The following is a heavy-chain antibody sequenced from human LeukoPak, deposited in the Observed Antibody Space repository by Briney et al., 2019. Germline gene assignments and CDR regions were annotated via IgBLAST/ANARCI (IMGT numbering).Heavy chain of an antibody. Sequence: GRSLRLSCAASGFAFSRFDMHWVRQAPGKGLEWVAFISHDGRKKYYVDSVKGRFTISRDDSKNTLYLQMNSLRAEDTAVYYCARVRLRFLEWFNGVYYFDYWGQGTLVTVSS. CDR2: ISHDGRKK. V-gene: IGHV3-30*03. CDR3: ARVRLRFLEWFNGVYYFDY. CDR1: GFAFSRFD. J-gene: IGHJ4*02. D-gene: IGHD3-3*01.